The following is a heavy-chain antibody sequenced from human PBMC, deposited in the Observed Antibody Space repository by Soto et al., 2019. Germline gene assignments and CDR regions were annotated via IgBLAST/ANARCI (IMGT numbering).Heavy chain of an antibody. Sequence: GGSLSLSSAASGFTFSSYAMSWVRQAPGSGLEWVSAISGSGGSTYYADSVKGRFTISRDNSKNTLYLQMNSLRAEDTAVYYCASQYSSSSGWGSPRYYWGLGILVTVSS. V-gene: IGHV3-23*01. CDR3: ASQYSSSSGWGSPRYY. CDR2: ISGSGGST. J-gene: IGHJ4*02. D-gene: IGHD6-6*01. CDR1: GFTFSSYA.